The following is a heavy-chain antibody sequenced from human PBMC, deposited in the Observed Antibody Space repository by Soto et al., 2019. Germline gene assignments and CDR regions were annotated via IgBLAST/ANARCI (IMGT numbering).Heavy chain of an antibody. Sequence: GGSLRLSCAASGFTFSSYGMHWVRQAPGKGLEWVAVIWYDGSNKYYADSVKGRFTISRDNSKNTLYLQMNSLRAEDTAVYYCARAGYSSSWYPGGWFDPWGQGTLVTVSS. V-gene: IGHV3-33*01. J-gene: IGHJ5*02. CDR2: IWYDGSNK. D-gene: IGHD6-13*01. CDR3: ARAGYSSSWYPGGWFDP. CDR1: GFTFSSYG.